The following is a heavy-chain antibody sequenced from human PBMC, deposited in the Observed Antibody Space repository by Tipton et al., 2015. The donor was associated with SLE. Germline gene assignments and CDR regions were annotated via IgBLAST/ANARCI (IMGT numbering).Heavy chain of an antibody. CDR1: GFTFSSYA. V-gene: IGHV3-30*04. Sequence: SLRLSCAASGFTFSSYAMHWVRQAPGKGLEWVAVISYDGSNKYYADSVKGRFTISRDNSKNTLYLQMNSLRAEDTAVYYCARSLGLGATVDDAFDIWGQGTMVTVSS. CDR2: ISYDGSNK. D-gene: IGHD1-26*01. CDR3: ARSLGLGATVDDAFDI. J-gene: IGHJ3*02.